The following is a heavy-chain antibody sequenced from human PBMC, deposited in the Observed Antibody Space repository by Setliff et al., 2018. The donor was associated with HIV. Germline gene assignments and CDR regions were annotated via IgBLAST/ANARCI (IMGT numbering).Heavy chain of an antibody. J-gene: IGHJ5*02. Sequence: SSETLSLTCTVSGDSINSGSFYWSWIRQSPGKGLEWIGYIYYSGSTNYNPSLRSRVTISVDTSKNQFSLKLSSVTAADTAVYYCAGSMGATKGSWFEPWGQGTLVTVSS. CDR1: GDSINSGSFY. CDR2: IYYSGST. V-gene: IGHV4-61*01. D-gene: IGHD1-26*01. CDR3: AGSMGATKGSWFEP.